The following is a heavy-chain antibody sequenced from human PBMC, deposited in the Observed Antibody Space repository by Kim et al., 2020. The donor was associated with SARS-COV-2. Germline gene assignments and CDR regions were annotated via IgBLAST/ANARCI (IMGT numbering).Heavy chain of an antibody. CDR3: ARDRHIAARRVLGMDV. V-gene: IGHV4-59*01. CDR2: IYYSGST. J-gene: IGHJ6*02. D-gene: IGHD6-6*01. Sequence: SETLSLTCTVSGGSISSYYWSWIRQPPGKGLEWIGYIYYSGSTNYNPSLKSRVTISVDTSKNQFSLKLSSVTAADTAVYYCARDRHIAARRVLGMDVWGQGTTVTVSS. CDR1: GGSISSYY.